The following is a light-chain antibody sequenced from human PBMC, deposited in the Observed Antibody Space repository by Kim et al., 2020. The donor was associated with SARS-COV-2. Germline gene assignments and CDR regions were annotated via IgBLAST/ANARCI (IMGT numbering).Light chain of an antibody. V-gene: IGLV3-19*01. CDR2: GKN. Sequence: LGQEVRITRQRDSLRSYYASWYPQKPGQAPVLVIYGKNNRPSGIPDRFSGSSSGNTASLTITGAQAEDEADYYCNSRDSSGNHWVFGGGTQLTVL. CDR3: NSRDSSGNHWV. CDR1: SLRSYY. J-gene: IGLJ3*02.